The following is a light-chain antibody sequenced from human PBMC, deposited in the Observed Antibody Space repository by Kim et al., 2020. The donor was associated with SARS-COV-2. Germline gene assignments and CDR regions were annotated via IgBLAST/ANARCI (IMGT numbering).Light chain of an antibody. CDR1: QGISNY. Sequence: DIQMTQSPSSLSASVGDGVTITCRASQGISNYLAWYQQKPGEAPKLLIYAASTLQFGVSTRFSGSGSGTEFTLTISDLQPEDVATYYCQKYDTAPWTFGHGTMV. CDR2: AAS. J-gene: IGKJ1*01. CDR3: QKYDTAPWT. V-gene: IGKV1-27*01.